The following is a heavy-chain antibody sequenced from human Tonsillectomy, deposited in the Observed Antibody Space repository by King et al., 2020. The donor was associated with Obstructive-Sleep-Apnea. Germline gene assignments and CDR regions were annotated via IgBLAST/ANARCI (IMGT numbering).Heavy chain of an antibody. V-gene: IGHV4-4*02. J-gene: IGHJ4*02. CDR3: ARERRGITIFGVVKGYFDY. D-gene: IGHD3-3*01. CDR1: GGSISSSNW. Sequence: VQLQESGPGLVKPSGTLSLTCAVSGGSISSSNWWSWVRQPPGKGLEWIGEIYHSGSTNYNPSLKSRVTISVDKSKNQFSLKLSSVTAAATAVYYCARERRGITIFGVVKGYFDYWGQGTLVTVSS. CDR2: IYHSGST.